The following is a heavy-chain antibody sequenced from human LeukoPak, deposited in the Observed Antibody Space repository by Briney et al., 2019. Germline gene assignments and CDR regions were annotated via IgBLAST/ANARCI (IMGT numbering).Heavy chain of an antibody. V-gene: IGHV3-11*01. CDR2: ISSSGSTF. Sequence: GGSLRLSCAASGFTFSDYYMSWIRQAPGKGLEWVSYISSSGSTFYYADSVKGRFTISRDNAKNSLYLQMNSLRAEDTAVYYCARDRIVVLPAAPMDVWGQGTTVTVSS. J-gene: IGHJ6*02. CDR3: ARDRIVVLPAAPMDV. CDR1: GFTFSDYY. D-gene: IGHD2-2*01.